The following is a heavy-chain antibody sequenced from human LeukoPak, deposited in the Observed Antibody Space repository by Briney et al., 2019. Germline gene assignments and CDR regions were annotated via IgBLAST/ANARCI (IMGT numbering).Heavy chain of an antibody. CDR2: IFNSGST. CDR3: ARPYSSSFHGAFDI. CDR1: GGSISSYY. V-gene: IGHV4-59*08. J-gene: IGHJ3*02. Sequence: SETLSLTCTVSGGSISSYYWSWIRQPPGKGLEWIGYIFNSGSTSYNPSLKSRVTMSIDTSKNQFSLRLTSVTAADTAVYYCARPYSSSFHGAFDIWGQGTVVTVSS. D-gene: IGHD6-13*01.